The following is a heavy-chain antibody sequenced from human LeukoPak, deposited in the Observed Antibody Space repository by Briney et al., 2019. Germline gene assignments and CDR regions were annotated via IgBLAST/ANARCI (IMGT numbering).Heavy chain of an antibody. CDR1: GITLSNYG. CDR2: ISERGGST. V-gene: IGHV3-23*01. CDR3: AKRGIVIRAVIIIGFHKEAYYFDY. J-gene: IGHJ4*02. D-gene: IGHD3-10*01. Sequence: GGSLRLSCVVSGITLSNYGMSWVRQATGKGLEWVSGISERGGSTNYADSVKGRFIISTKNTVYLQMNSVRVEDTAVYFCAKRGIVIRAVIIIGFHKEAYYFDYWGQGILVTVSS.